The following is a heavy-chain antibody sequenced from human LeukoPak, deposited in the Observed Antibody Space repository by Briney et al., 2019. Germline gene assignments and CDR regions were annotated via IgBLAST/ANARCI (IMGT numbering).Heavy chain of an antibody. CDR1: GFTFDDSA. J-gene: IGHJ4*02. V-gene: IGHV3-9*01. D-gene: IGHD6-19*01. CDR3: IKDTRRSGYFSVNFDS. CDR2: IKSDGVTM. Sequence: QPGRSLRLSCAASGFTFDDSAMHWVRQAPGKGLEWVSGIKSDGVTMGYADSVRGRFTISRDNAKTSLYLQMNALRTEDTALYYCIKDTRRSGYFSVNFDSWGQGTLVTVSS.